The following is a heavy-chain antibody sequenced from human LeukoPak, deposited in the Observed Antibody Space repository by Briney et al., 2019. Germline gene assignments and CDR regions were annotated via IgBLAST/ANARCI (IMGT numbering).Heavy chain of an antibody. V-gene: IGHV1-2*02. CDR3: ARVFCSSGNMCYKRSPDFDP. CDR1: GYTFSNFY. J-gene: IGHJ5*02. CDR2: IDPRTGGT. D-gene: IGHD2-2*01. Sequence: ASMNVSCKASGYTFSNFYMHWLRQVPGHGPEWMGWIDPRTGGTKYAQKFQGRISVTADTSISTAYIQLTRLTSDDTAVYYCARVFCSSGNMCYKRSPDFDPWGQGTLIIVSS.